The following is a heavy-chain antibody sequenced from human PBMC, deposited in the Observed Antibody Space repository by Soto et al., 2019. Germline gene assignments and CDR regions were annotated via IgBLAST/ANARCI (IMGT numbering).Heavy chain of an antibody. J-gene: IGHJ5*02. V-gene: IGHV1-69*13. D-gene: IGHD2-2*02. CDR1: GGTFSSYA. CDR2: IIPIFGTA. Sequence: ASVTVSCKASGGTFSSYAISWVRQAPGQGLEWMGGIIPIFGTANYAQKFQGRVTITADESTSTAYMELSSLRSEDTAVYYCARGDCRSTSCYTSNWFDPWGQGTRVTVSS. CDR3: ARGDCRSTSCYTSNWFDP.